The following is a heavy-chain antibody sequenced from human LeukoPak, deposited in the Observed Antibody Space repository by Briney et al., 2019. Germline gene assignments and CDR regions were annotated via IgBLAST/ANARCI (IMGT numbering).Heavy chain of an antibody. Sequence: PGGSLRLSCAASGFTFSSYAMSWVRQAPGKGLEWVSAISGSGGSTYYADSVKGRFTISRDNFKNTLDLQMNSLRAEDTAVYYCAKETMVRGVSDYWGQGTLVTVSS. V-gene: IGHV3-23*01. J-gene: IGHJ4*02. CDR1: GFTFSSYA. D-gene: IGHD3-10*01. CDR2: ISGSGGST. CDR3: AKETMVRGVSDY.